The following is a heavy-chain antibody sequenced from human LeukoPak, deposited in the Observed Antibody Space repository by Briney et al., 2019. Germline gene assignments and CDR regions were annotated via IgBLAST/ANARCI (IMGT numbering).Heavy chain of an antibody. CDR2: ISSGGSTI. V-gene: IGHV3-48*03. Sequence: PGGSLRLSCAASGYTFSSYEMNWVRQAPGKGLEWVSHISSGGSTIFYADSVKGRFTISRDNSKNTLYLQMNSLRADDTAVYYCAKDVTYHSDNSGSWGAFHIWGQGTMVTVSS. CDR1: GYTFSSYE. D-gene: IGHD3-22*01. J-gene: IGHJ3*02. CDR3: AKDVTYHSDNSGSWGAFHI.